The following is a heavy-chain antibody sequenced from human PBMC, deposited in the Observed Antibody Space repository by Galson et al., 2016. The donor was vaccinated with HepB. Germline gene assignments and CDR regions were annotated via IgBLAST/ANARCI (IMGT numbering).Heavy chain of an antibody. J-gene: IGHJ4*02. CDR1: GGTFNSHA. Sequence: SVKVSCKASGGTFNSHAINWVRQAPGQGLEWMGRIIPMVATPDYAQKFQGRVTITADGSTTTGYMELRSLRSEDTAVYFCARDVDAYYDVLTGYSPVEDWGQGTLITVSP. D-gene: IGHD3-9*01. V-gene: IGHV1-69*11. CDR2: IIPMVATP. CDR3: ARDVDAYYDVLTGYSPVED.